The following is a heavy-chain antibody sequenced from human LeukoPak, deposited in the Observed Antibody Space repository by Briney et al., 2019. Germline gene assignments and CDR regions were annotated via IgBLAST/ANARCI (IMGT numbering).Heavy chain of an antibody. CDR3: ARLTPYSGSPLGDY. Sequence: SETLSLTCTVTGGSISSSSNFWGWIRQPPGKGLEWLGSISYSGSTYYNPSLKSRVTISVDTSKNQFSLKLSSVTAADTAVYYCARLTPYSGSPLGDYWGQGTLVTVSS. CDR1: GGSISSSSNF. CDR2: ISYSGST. D-gene: IGHD1-26*01. J-gene: IGHJ4*02. V-gene: IGHV4-39*01.